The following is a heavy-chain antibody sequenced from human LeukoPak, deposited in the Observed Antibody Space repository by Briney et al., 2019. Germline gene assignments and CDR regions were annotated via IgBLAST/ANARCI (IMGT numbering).Heavy chain of an antibody. D-gene: IGHD2-2*01. CDR2: ISGSGGST. V-gene: IGHV3-23*01. J-gene: IGHJ4*02. CDR3: ARDPGYCSSTNCIYLYYFDY. Sequence: PGGSLRLSCAASGFTFSSYAMSWVRQAPGKGLEWVSAISGSGGSTYYADSVKGRFTISRDNSKNTLYLQMNSLRAEDTAVYYCARDPGYCSSTNCIYLYYFDYWGQGTLVTVSS. CDR1: GFTFSSYA.